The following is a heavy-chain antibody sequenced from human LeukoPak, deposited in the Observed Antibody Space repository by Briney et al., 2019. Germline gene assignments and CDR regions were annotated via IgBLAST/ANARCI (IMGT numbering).Heavy chain of an antibody. CDR2: MSGSGGST. CDR3: AKDTPQRSARGYYYYMDV. D-gene: IGHD6-25*01. J-gene: IGHJ6*03. CDR1: GFTFSSYA. V-gene: IGHV3-23*01. Sequence: GGSLRLSCAASGFTFSSYAMSWIRQAPGKGLEWVSAMSGSGGSTYYADSVKGRFTISRDNSKNTLYLQMNSLRAEDTAVYYCAKDTPQRSARGYYYYMDVWGKGTTVTVSS.